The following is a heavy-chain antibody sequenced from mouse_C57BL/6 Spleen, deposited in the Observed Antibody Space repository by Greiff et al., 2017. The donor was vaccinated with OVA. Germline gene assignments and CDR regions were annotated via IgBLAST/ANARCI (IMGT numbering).Heavy chain of an antibody. J-gene: IGHJ3*01. V-gene: IGHV1-50*01. CDR2: IDPSDSYT. CDR1: GYTFTSYW. CDR3: ARGGGYDRFAY. Sequence: VQLQQSGAELVKPGASVKLSCKASGYTFTSYWMQWVKQRPGQGLEWIGEIDPSDSYTNYNQKFKGKATLTGDTSSSTAYMQLSSLTSEDSAVYYCARGGGYDRFAYWGQGTLVTVSA. D-gene: IGHD2-2*01.